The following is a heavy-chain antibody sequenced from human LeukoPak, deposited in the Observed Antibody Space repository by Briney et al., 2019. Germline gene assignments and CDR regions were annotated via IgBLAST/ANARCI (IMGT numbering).Heavy chain of an antibody. Sequence: PGGSLRLSCAASGFAFDDYAMHWVRQAPGKGLEWVSLISWDGGSTYYADSVRGRFTISRDNTRNFLYLQMNSLRAEDTAFYYCAKDSVGYAFRCGYYPAEYFHQWGQGTLVTVSS. CDR1: GFAFDDYA. V-gene: IGHV3-43D*04. CDR3: AKDSVGYAFRCGYYPAEYFHQ. CDR2: ISWDGGST. J-gene: IGHJ1*01. D-gene: IGHD3-3*01.